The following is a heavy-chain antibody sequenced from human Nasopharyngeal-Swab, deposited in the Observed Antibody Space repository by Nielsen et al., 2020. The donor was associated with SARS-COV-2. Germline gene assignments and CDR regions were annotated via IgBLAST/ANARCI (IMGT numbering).Heavy chain of an antibody. D-gene: IGHD4-17*01. Sequence: GGSLRLSCAASGFTFSSYGMHWVRQAPGKGLEWVAVISYDGSNKYYADSVKGRFTISRDNSKNTLYLQMNSLRAEDTAVYYCTRDPGGDGYGDYQDYWGQGTLVTVAS. CDR1: GFTFSSYG. J-gene: IGHJ4*02. CDR3: TRDPGGDGYGDYQDY. V-gene: IGHV3-30*03. CDR2: ISYDGSNK.